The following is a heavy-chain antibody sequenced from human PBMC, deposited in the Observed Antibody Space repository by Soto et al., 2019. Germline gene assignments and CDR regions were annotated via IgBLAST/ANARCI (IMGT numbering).Heavy chain of an antibody. Sequence: PSETLSLTCTVSGGSISSYYWSWIRQPPGKGLEWIGYIYYSGSTNYNPSLKSRVTISVDTSKNQFSLKLSSVTAADTAVYYCGRAGKTKYSSGWYLDYWGQGTLVTVSS. J-gene: IGHJ4*02. D-gene: IGHD6-19*01. CDR2: IYYSGST. CDR3: GRAGKTKYSSGWYLDY. CDR1: GGSISSYY. V-gene: IGHV4-59*01.